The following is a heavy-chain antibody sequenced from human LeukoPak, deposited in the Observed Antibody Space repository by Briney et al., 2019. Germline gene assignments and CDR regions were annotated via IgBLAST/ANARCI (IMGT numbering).Heavy chain of an antibody. CDR2: IYYSGST. CDR3: ARFNSGSYQHYFDY. Sequence: SETLSLTCAVYGGSFSGYYWSWIRLPPGKGLEWIGSIYYSGSTYNNPSLKSRVTISVDTSKNQFSLKLSSVTAADTAVYYCARFNSGSYQHYFDYWGQGTLVTASS. D-gene: IGHD1-26*01. V-gene: IGHV4-34*01. J-gene: IGHJ4*02. CDR1: GGSFSGYY.